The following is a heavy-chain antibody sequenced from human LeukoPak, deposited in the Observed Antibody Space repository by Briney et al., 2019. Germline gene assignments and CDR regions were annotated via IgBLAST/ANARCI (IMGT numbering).Heavy chain of an antibody. CDR3: ATLLTTVTYKDYYYYGMDV. D-gene: IGHD4-17*01. CDR1: GGSISSGTYY. CDR2: ISVSGST. J-gene: IGHJ6*02. V-gene: IGHV4-61*02. Sequence: SETLSLTCTVSGGSISSGTYYWSWIRQPAGKELEWIGRISVSGSTNYNPSLKSRVTISVDTSKNQFSLKLSSVTAADTAVYYCATLLTTVTYKDYYYYGMDVWGQGTTVTVSS.